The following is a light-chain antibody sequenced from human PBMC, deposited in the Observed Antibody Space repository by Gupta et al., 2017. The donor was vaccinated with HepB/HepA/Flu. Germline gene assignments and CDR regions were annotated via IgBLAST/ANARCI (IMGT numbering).Light chain of an antibody. Sequence: EIVLTQSPGTLSLSPGERATLSCRASQSVSSSYLAWYQQKPGQAPRLLIYGASSRATGIPDRFSGSGSGTDVTLTISRREPEDFAVYYCQQYGSSPPFTFGHGTKVDIK. J-gene: IGKJ3*01. CDR2: GAS. V-gene: IGKV3-20*01. CDR1: QSVSSSY. CDR3: QQYGSSPPFT.